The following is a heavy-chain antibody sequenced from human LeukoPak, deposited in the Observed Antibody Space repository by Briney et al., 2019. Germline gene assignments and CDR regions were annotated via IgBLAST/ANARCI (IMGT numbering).Heavy chain of an antibody. CDR2: IRRKAHGGTT. CDR3: TRVTYYYDNSGYFHFDS. D-gene: IGHD3-22*01. Sequence: GSLRLSCTTSGFTFGDYAMSWVRQAPEKGLEWVSFIRRKAHGGTTEYAASVKGRFSSSRDDSKSIAYLQMNSLKTEDTAVYFCTRVTYYYDNSGYFHFDSWGQGSLVTVSS. J-gene: IGHJ4*02. V-gene: IGHV3-49*04. CDR1: GFTFGDYA.